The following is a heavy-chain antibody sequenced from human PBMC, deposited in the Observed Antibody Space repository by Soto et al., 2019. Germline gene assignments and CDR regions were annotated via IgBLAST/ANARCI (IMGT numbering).Heavy chain of an antibody. CDR3: ARVCRSRFWEGDDAFDS. V-gene: IGHV4-59*01. CDR1: GGSISSYY. CDR2: IYYSGST. D-gene: IGHD3-3*01. J-gene: IGHJ3*02. Sequence: SETLSLTCTVSGGSISSYYWSWIRQPPGKGLEWIGYIYYSGSTNYNPSLKSRVTISVDTSKNQFSLKLSSVTAADTAVYYCARVCRSRFWEGDDAFDSWGQGSMVTGSS.